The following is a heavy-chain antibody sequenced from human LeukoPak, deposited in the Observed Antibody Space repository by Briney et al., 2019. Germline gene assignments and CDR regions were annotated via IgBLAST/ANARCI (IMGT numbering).Heavy chain of an antibody. V-gene: IGHV3-9*01. CDR1: GFTFDDYA. J-gene: IGHJ4*02. Sequence: PGRSLRLSCAASGFTFDDYAMYWVRQAPGKGLEWVSSITWNSGSKVYADSVKGQFTISRDNAKNSLYLQMNSLRVEDTAFYYCIKGGRHSSSWNDYWGQGTLVTVSS. CDR3: IKGGRHSSSWNDY. CDR2: ITWNSGSK. D-gene: IGHD6-13*01.